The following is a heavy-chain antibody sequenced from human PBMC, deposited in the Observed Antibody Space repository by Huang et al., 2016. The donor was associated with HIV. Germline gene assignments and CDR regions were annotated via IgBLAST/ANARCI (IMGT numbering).Heavy chain of an antibody. CDR2: INVGNGNI. J-gene: IGHJ5*01. Sequence: QVYLVQPGIEVKKPGASVKTSPGVSLQVSCTTSGYVFSNYAVQWLRQTPGQRLEWMGWINVGNGNIKVSRKSQGRRNITRDTPTTTVFRHLSALTTEDTAVCDCARGGHALNGVVVVQAWFDSWGPGTAVSVSS. CDR1: GYVFSNYA. V-gene: IGHV1-3*01. CDR3: ARGGHALNGVVVVQAWFDS. D-gene: IGHD2-15*01.